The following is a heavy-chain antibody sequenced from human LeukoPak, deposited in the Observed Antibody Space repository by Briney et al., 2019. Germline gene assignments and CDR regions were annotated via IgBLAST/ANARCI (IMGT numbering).Heavy chain of an antibody. CDR1: GFTLSSYD. Sequence: GGSLRLSCAASGFTLSSYDMSWVRQAPGKGLAWVSAISGRGGRTYYADSVKGRFTISGDDPKNTLYLQTNSLRAEDTAVYYCANNDYNNPEAWGQGTLVTVSS. D-gene: IGHD4-11*01. CDR2: ISGRGGRT. V-gene: IGHV3-23*01. CDR3: ANNDYNNPEA. J-gene: IGHJ5*02.